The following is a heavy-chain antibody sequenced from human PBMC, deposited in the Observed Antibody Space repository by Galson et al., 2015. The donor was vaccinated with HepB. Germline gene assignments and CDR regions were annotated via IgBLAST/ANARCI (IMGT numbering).Heavy chain of an antibody. V-gene: IGHV1-18*01. J-gene: IGHJ4*02. CDR3: ARREYDSSNYHHVGVH. CDR1: GYTFTSYG. Sequence: SVTVSCKASGYTFTSYGISWVRQAPGQGLEWMGWISAYNGNTNYAQKLQGRVTMTTDTSTSTAYMELRSLRSDDTAVYYCARREYDSSNYHHVGVHWGQGTLVTASS. CDR2: ISAYNGNT. D-gene: IGHD3-22*01.